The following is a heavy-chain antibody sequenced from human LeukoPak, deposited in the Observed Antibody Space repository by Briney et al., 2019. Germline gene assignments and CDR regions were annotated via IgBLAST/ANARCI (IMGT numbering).Heavy chain of an antibody. J-gene: IGHJ4*02. Sequence: GGSLRLSCAASGFTFSSYAMSWVRQAPGKGLEWVSAISGSGGSTYYADSVKGRFTISRDNSKNTLYLQMNSLRAEDTAVYYCAKDHRGGLGSYYPVDYWGQGTLVTVSS. CDR3: AKDHRGGLGSYYPVDY. CDR2: ISGSGGST. D-gene: IGHD3-10*01. V-gene: IGHV3-23*01. CDR1: GFTFSSYA.